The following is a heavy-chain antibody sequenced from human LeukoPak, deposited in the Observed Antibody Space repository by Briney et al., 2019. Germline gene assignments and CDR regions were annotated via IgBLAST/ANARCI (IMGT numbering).Heavy chain of an antibody. D-gene: IGHD7-27*01. V-gene: IGHV3-49*03. CDR1: GFIFEDYA. Sequence: GGSLRLPCTPSGFIFEDYAMGWFRQAPGKGLEWVSFLRSQAYGGATEYAASVKGRFTISRDDSKSIAYLQMNSLKTEDTAVYYCTGLGSYWYFVLLGRRTLVTVSS. CDR2: LRSQAYGGAT. CDR3: TGLGSYWYFVL. J-gene: IGHJ2*01.